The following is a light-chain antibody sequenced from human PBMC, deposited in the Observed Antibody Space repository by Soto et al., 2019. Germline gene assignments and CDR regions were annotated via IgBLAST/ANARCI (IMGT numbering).Light chain of an antibody. CDR3: SSYAARNNDI. CDR2: EVS. V-gene: IGLV2-8*01. J-gene: IGLJ1*01. CDR1: SSDVGGYNY. Sequence: QSVLTQPPSASGSPGQSGTISCTGTSSDVGGYNYVSWYQQHPGKAPKLMIYEVSKRPSGVPDRFSGSKSGNTASLTVSGLQAEDEADYYCSSYAARNNDIFGTGTMVTVL.